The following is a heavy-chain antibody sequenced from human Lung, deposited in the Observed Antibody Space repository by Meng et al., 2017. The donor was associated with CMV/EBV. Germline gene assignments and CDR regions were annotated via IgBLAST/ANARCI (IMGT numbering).Heavy chain of an antibody. V-gene: IGHV4-4*07. CDR1: GGSISSYY. D-gene: IGHD6-19*01. CDR2: IYTSGTT. CDR3: ARAEADTGNFDY. J-gene: IGHJ4*02. Sequence: QRRQPGPGLVKPSDPLSLPCTVSGGSISSYYWSWIRQSAGKGLEWIGRIYTSGTTIYNPSLKSRLTLSLDTSKNQFSLKLNSVTAADTAVYYCARAEADTGNFDYWGQGTLVTVSS.